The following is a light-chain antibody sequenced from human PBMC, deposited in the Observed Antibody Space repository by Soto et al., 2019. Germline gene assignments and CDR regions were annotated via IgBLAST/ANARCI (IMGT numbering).Light chain of an antibody. Sequence: DIQMTQSPSTLSASVGDRVTITCRASQSISSWLAWYQQKPGKAPKLLIYKASHLENGVPSRFSGSGSGTEFTLTISSLQPGDFATYYCQQYESFSATFGPGTKVDIK. CDR3: QQYESFSAT. J-gene: IGKJ1*01. V-gene: IGKV1-5*03. CDR2: KAS. CDR1: QSISSW.